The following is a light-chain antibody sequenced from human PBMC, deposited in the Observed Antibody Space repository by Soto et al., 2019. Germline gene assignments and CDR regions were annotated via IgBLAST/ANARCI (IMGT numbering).Light chain of an antibody. V-gene: IGKV1-5*01. CDR1: QSISNW. J-gene: IGKJ2*01. CDR2: DAS. CDR3: QQYKSYPYT. Sequence: DIQMTQSPSTLSASVGDRVTITCRASQSISNWLAWYQQKPGKAPRLLIYDASSLESGVPSRFSGSGSGTEFTLTISSLYPDDFASYYCQQYKSYPYTFGQGTKLEIK.